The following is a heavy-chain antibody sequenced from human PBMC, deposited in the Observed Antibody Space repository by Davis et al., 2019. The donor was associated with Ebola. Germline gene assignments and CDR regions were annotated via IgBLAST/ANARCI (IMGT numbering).Heavy chain of an antibody. Sequence: GESLKISCSASGFTFSSYAMHWVRQAPGKGLEYVSAISSNGGSTYYADSVKGRFTISRDNSKNTLYLQMSSLRAEDTAVYYCVKDESGYQLLHQWVAEYFQHWGQGTLVTVSS. CDR2: ISSNGGST. J-gene: IGHJ1*01. CDR3: VKDESGYQLLHQWVAEYFQH. D-gene: IGHD2-2*02. V-gene: IGHV3-64D*06. CDR1: GFTFSSYA.